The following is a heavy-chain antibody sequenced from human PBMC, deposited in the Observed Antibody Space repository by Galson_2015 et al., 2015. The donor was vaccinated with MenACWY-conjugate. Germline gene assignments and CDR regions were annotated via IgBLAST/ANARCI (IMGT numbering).Heavy chain of an antibody. CDR1: GFTFSTFM. V-gene: IGHV3-21*01. Sequence: SLRLSCAASGFTFSTFMMNWVRQAPGKGLEWVSTISSSGAYIYYADSVKGRFTVSRDNTKQTLSLQIDSLTVDDTAVYYCARGQPPDYYDFDYWGQGTFVTVSS. CDR2: ISSSGAYI. J-gene: IGHJ4*02. D-gene: IGHD3-22*01. CDR3: ARGQPPDYYDFDY.